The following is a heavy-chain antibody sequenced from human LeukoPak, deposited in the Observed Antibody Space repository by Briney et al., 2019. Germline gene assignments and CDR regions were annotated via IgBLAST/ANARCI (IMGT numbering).Heavy chain of an antibody. CDR2: IYYSGST. D-gene: IGHD2-15*01. V-gene: IGHV4-39*07. Sequence: SETLSLTCTVSGGSISSSSYYWGWIRQPPGKGLEWIGSIYYSGSTYYNPSLKSRVTISVDTSKNQFSLKLSSVTAADTAAYYCARRQVGLRRDLWFDPWGQGTLVTVSS. CDR1: GGSISSSSYY. CDR3: ARRQVGLRRDLWFDP. J-gene: IGHJ5*02.